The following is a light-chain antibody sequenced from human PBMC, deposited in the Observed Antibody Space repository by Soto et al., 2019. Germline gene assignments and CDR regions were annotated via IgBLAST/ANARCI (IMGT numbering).Light chain of an antibody. CDR1: QSVGSN. Sequence: VLTQSPGTLSLSPGERATLSCRASQSVGSNLAWYQQKPGQAPRLLIYGASSRATGIPDRFSGSGSGTEFTLTISSLQSEDFAVYYCQQYNNWPRTFGQGTKVDIK. J-gene: IGKJ1*01. CDR2: GAS. CDR3: QQYNNWPRT. V-gene: IGKV3D-15*01.